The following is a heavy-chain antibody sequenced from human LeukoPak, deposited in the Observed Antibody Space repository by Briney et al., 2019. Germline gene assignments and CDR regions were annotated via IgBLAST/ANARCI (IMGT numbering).Heavy chain of an antibody. CDR3: ARTAVAGIHFDY. Sequence: ASVKVSCKASGYTLTGCYMHWVRQAPGQGPEWMGWINPNSGGTNYAQKFQGRVTMTRDTSISTAYMELSRLRSDDTAVYYCARTAVAGIHFDYWGQGTLVTVSS. CDR1: GYTLTGCY. V-gene: IGHV1-2*02. CDR2: INPNSGGT. J-gene: IGHJ4*02. D-gene: IGHD6-19*01.